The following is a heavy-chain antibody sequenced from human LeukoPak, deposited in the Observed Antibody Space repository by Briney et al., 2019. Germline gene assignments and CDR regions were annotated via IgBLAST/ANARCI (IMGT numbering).Heavy chain of an antibody. CDR1: GGSISSSSYY. Sequence: SETLSLTCTVSGGSISSSSYYWGWIRQPPGKGLEWIGSIYYSGSTYYNPSLKSRVTISVDTSKNQFSLKLSSVTAADTAVYYCARVGGLLVAAAAWSPWGQGTLVTVSS. CDR2: IYYSGST. CDR3: ARVGGLLVAAAAWSP. J-gene: IGHJ5*02. V-gene: IGHV4-39*07. D-gene: IGHD6-13*01.